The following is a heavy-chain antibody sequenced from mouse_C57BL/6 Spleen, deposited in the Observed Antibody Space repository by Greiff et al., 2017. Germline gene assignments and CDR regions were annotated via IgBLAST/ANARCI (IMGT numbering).Heavy chain of an antibody. CDR2: INPNNGGT. D-gene: IGHD1-1*01. V-gene: IGHV1-18*01. CDR1: GYTFTDYN. CDR3: ARGGYGSSYDWYFDV. J-gene: IGHJ1*03. Sequence: EVKLVESGPELVKPGASVKIPCKASGYTFTDYNMDWVKQSHGKSLEWIGDINPNNGGTIYNQKFKGKATLTVDKSSSTAYMELRSLTSEDTAVYYCARGGYGSSYDWYFDVWGTGTTVTVSS.